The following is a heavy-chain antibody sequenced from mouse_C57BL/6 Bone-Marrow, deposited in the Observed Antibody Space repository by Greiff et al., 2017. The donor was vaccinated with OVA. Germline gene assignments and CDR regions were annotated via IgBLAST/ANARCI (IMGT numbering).Heavy chain of an antibody. J-gene: IGHJ3*01. D-gene: IGHD3-2*02. Sequence: EVQRVESEGGLVQPGSSMKLSCTASGFTFSDYYMAWVRQVPEKGLEWVANINYDGSSTYYLDSLKSRFIISRDNAKNILYLQMSSLKSEDTATYYCARGGSGYPWFAYWGQGTLVTVSA. CDR1: GFTFSDYY. CDR2: INYDGSST. V-gene: IGHV5-16*01. CDR3: ARGGSGYPWFAY.